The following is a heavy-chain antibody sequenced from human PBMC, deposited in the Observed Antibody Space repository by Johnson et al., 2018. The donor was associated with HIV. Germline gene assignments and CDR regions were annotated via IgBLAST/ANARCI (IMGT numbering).Heavy chain of an antibody. V-gene: IGHV3-7*01. D-gene: IGHD3-22*01. CDR1: GFTFSSYW. Sequence: VQLVESGGGLVQPGGSLRLSCAASGFTFSSYWMHWVRQAPGKGLVWVANIKQDGSEKYYVDSVKGRFTISRDNAKNSLYLQMNSLRAEDTAVYYCAREYYYDSSGTPVFDIWGQGTMVTVSS. CDR2: IKQDGSEK. CDR3: AREYYYDSSGTPVFDI. J-gene: IGHJ3*02.